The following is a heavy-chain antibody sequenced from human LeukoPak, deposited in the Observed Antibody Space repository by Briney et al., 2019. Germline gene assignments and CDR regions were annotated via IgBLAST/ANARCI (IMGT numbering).Heavy chain of an antibody. CDR3: ARAFTYDFWSKYYYYGMDV. Sequence: SVEVSCKASGGTFISYAISWVRQAPGQGLEWMGGIIPIFGTANYAQKFQGRVTITADESTSTAYMELSSLRSEDTAVYYCARAFTYDFWSKYYYYGMDVWGQGTTVTVSS. V-gene: IGHV1-69*13. CDR2: IIPIFGTA. J-gene: IGHJ6*02. D-gene: IGHD3-3*01. CDR1: GGTFISYA.